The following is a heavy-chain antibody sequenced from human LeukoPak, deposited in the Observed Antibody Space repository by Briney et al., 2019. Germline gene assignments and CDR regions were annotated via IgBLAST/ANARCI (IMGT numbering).Heavy chain of an antibody. Sequence: PSETLSLTCTVSGGSISSGSYYWSWIRQPAGKGLKWIGRIYASGSTNYNPSLKSRVTISVDTSKNQFSLKLSSVTAADTAVYYCARDSSWRPFDYWGQGTLVTVSS. J-gene: IGHJ4*02. CDR2: IYASGST. D-gene: IGHD5-12*01. CDR1: GGSISSGSYY. V-gene: IGHV4-61*02. CDR3: ARDSSWRPFDY.